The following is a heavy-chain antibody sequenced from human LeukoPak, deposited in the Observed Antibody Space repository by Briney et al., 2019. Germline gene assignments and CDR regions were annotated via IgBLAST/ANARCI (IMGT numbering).Heavy chain of an antibody. Sequence: VASVKVSCKASGGTFSSYAISWVRQAPGQGLEWMGGIIPIFGTANYAQKFQGRVTITTDKSTSTAYMELSSLRSEDTAVYYCARGVDYYDSSGYCCWFDPWGQGTLVTVSS. V-gene: IGHV1-69*05. D-gene: IGHD3-22*01. J-gene: IGHJ5*02. CDR3: ARGVDYYDSSGYCCWFDP. CDR2: IIPIFGTA. CDR1: GGTFSSYA.